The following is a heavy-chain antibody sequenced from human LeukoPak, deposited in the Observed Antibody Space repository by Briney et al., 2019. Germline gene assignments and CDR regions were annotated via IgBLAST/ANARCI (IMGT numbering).Heavy chain of an antibody. CDR1: GFTFSHYA. D-gene: IGHD3-10*01. CDR3: TTSWPKVREGDQ. Sequence: GGSLRLSCAASGFTFSHYAMRWVRQAPGKGLEWLSGIGGGGDGAYHADSVKGRFTISRDNSKNTLYLQMNSLRAEDTAVYYCTTSWPKVREGDQWGQGTLVTVSS. CDR2: IGGGGDGA. J-gene: IGHJ4*02. V-gene: IGHV3-23*01.